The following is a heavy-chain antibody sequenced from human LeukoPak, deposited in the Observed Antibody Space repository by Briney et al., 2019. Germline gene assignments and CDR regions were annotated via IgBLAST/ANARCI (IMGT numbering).Heavy chain of an antibody. CDR1: GGXFSGYY. Sequence: PSETLSLTCAVYGGXFSGYYWSWIRQPPGKGLEWIGQINHSGSTNYNPSLKSRVIISVDTSKNTFSLKLSSVTAADTAVYYCARRNSYYYGSGSLDYWGQGTLVTVSS. J-gene: IGHJ4*02. CDR2: INHSGST. D-gene: IGHD3-10*01. CDR3: ARRNSYYYGSGSLDY. V-gene: IGHV4-34*01.